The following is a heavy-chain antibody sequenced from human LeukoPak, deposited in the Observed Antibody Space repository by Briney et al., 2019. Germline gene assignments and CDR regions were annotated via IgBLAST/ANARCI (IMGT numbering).Heavy chain of an antibody. Sequence: ASVKVSCKASGYTFTSYDFNWLRQAPGQGLEWMGRINPNSGGTNYAQKFQGRVTMTRDTSISTAYMELSRLRSDDTAVYYRARGGIRGVMETALDYWGQGTLVTVSS. J-gene: IGHJ4*02. CDR1: GYTFTSYD. D-gene: IGHD3-10*01. CDR3: ARGGIRGVMETALDY. CDR2: INPNSGGT. V-gene: IGHV1-2*06.